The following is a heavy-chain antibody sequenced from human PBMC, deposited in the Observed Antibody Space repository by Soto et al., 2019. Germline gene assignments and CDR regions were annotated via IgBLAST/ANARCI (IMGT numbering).Heavy chain of an antibody. Sequence: ASVKVSCKASGYTFTSNWIHWVRRAPGQGLEWMGIINPSGGSTYYAQKFQGRVALTRDTSTSTVYMELTSLTSEDTAVYYCARDHSISSSGAWWLDPWGQGTLVTVSS. CDR1: GYTFTSNW. J-gene: IGHJ5*02. CDR3: ARDHSISSSGAWWLDP. CDR2: INPSGGST. V-gene: IGHV1-46*01. D-gene: IGHD6-13*01.